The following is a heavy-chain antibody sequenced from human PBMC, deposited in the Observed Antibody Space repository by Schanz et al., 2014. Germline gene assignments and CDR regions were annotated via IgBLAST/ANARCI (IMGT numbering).Heavy chain of an antibody. CDR2: INGYNAHT. Sequence: QVQLVQSGAEVKKPGASVKVSCKASGYTFTSSGFSWVRQAPGQGLEWMGWINGYNAHTNYAQKLQGRVTMTTDTSTSTAYMELRSLRSDDTAVYYCARELWAYSSQGDAFDIWGQGTMVTVSS. J-gene: IGHJ3*02. V-gene: IGHV1-18*01. CDR3: ARELWAYSSQGDAFDI. CDR1: GYTFTSSG. D-gene: IGHD6-13*01.